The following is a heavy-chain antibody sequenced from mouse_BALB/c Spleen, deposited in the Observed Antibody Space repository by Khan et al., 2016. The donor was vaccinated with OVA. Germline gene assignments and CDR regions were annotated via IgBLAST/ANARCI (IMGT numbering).Heavy chain of an antibody. J-gene: IGHJ1*01. CDR1: DYTLTDYS. CDR2: INTETGEP. CDR3: ARGYVWYFDV. D-gene: IGHD2-2*01. V-gene: IGHV9-2-1*01. Sequence: QIQLVQSGPELKKPGETVKISCKASDYTLTDYSMHWVKQAPGKGLKWMGWINTETGEPKYADDFKGRFASSLETSASTAYLQINNLKNEDTATYFCARGYVWYFDVWGAGTTVTVSS.